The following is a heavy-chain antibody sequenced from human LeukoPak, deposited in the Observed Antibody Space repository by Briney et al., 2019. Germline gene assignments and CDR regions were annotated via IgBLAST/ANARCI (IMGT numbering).Heavy chain of an antibody. V-gene: IGHV3-23*01. Sequence: GGSLRLSCAASGFTFSSYGMSWVRQAPGKGLEWVSAISGSGGSTYYADSVKGRFTISRDNSKSTLYLQMNSLRAEDTAVYYCARGQIPLTMDVWGKGTTVTISS. CDR1: GFTFSSYG. D-gene: IGHD2-2*02. CDR2: ISGSGGST. CDR3: ARGQIPLTMDV. J-gene: IGHJ6*04.